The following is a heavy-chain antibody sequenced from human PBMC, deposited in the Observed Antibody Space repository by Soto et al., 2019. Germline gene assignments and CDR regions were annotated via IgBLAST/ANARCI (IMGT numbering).Heavy chain of an antibody. CDR3: VKGLVLRFLEWFPFDY. D-gene: IGHD3-3*01. V-gene: IGHV3-64D*06. Sequence: PGGPLRLSCAASGFTFVSYAMHGVRKAQGKGLEYVSAISSNGGSTYYEDSVKGRFTISRDNSKNTLYLQMSSLRAEDTAVYYCVKGLVLRFLEWFPFDYWGQGTLVTVSS. J-gene: IGHJ4*02. CDR1: GFTFVSYA. CDR2: ISSNGGST.